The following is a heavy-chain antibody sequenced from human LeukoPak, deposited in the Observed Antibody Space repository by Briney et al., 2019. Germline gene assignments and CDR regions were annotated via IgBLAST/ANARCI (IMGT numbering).Heavy chain of an antibody. V-gene: IGHV3-7*01. CDR3: ARDVTAFPGSSGGTSFDY. CDR1: GLTFSSYW. CDR2: IKQDGSEK. J-gene: IGHJ4*02. D-gene: IGHD6-19*01. Sequence: GGSLGLSCAASGLTFSSYWMSWVRQAPGKGLEWVANIKQDGSEKYYVDSVKGRFTISRDNAKNSLYLQMNSLRAEDTAVYYCARDVTAFPGSSGGTSFDYWGQGTLVTVSS.